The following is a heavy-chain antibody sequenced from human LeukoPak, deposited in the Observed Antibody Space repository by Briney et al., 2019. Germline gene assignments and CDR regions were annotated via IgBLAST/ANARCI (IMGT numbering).Heavy chain of an antibody. CDR3: ARGGYYGSGNDFRFDP. CDR1: GGSISSTSYY. D-gene: IGHD3-10*01. J-gene: IGHJ5*02. Sequence: SETLSLTCTVSGGSISSTSYYWGWIRQPPGKGLDWIGSIYYSGNTYYNPSLRSRVTISVDTSKNQFSLKLSSVTAADTAVYYCARGGYYGSGNDFRFDPWGQGTLVTVSS. CDR2: IYYSGNT. V-gene: IGHV4-39*07.